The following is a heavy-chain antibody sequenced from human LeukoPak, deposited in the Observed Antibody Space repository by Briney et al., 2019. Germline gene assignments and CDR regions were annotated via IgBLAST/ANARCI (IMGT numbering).Heavy chain of an antibody. V-gene: IGHV1-18*01. J-gene: IGHJ4*02. CDR1: GSTFTSYG. CDR3: ARGNCGGDCYSFDY. Sequence: ASVKVSCKASGSTFTSYGISWVRQAPGQGLEWMAWISAYNGNTNYAQRLQGRVTVTTETSTSTAYMELRSLRSDDTAVYYCARGNCGGDCYSFDYWGQGTLVTVSS. D-gene: IGHD2-21*02. CDR2: ISAYNGNT.